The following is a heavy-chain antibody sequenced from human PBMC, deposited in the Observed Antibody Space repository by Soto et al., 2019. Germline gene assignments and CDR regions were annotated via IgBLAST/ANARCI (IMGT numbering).Heavy chain of an antibody. CDR3: ARGGGRPDHDHEFDY. CDR2: IYYRWTT. J-gene: IGHJ4*02. V-gene: IGHV4-59*11. CDR1: GVSTSNHY. D-gene: IGHD6-25*01. Sequence: QVQLQESGPGLVKPSETLSLTCSVSGVSTSNHYWTWIRKPPGQGPEVLGCIYYRWTTNYHASFNSRVTISLDTSKTRVFLKWPSVTTGDTSVYYCARGGGRPDHDHEFDYWGQGILVTVSS.